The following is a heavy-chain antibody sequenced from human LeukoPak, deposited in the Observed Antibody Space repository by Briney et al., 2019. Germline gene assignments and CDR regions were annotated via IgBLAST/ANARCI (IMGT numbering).Heavy chain of an antibody. CDR2: ISYDGSNK. J-gene: IGHJ4*02. CDR1: GFTFSSYG. D-gene: IGHD6-19*01. CDR3: AKDLGSSGWFSGYCDY. V-gene: IGHV3-30*18. Sequence: PGGSLRLSCAASGFTFSSYGMHWVRQAPGKGLEWVAVISYDGSNKYYADSVKGRFTISRDNSKNTLYLQMNSLRAEDTAVYYCAKDLGSSGWFSGYCDYWGQGTLVTVSS.